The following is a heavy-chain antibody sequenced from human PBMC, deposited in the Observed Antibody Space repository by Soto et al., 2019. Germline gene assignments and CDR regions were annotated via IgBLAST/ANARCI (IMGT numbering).Heavy chain of an antibody. J-gene: IGHJ4*02. Sequence: SEPLSLTCTVSGFNISSYYWSCIRQPPGKGLEWIGYIYYSGSTTYNPSLKSRVTISVDTSKNQFSLKLSSVTAADTAVYYCARNRVEMATITYYFDYWGQRTLVTVSS. CDR1: GFNISSYY. CDR3: ARNRVEMATITYYFDY. V-gene: IGHV4-59*01. CDR2: IYYSGST. D-gene: IGHD5-12*01.